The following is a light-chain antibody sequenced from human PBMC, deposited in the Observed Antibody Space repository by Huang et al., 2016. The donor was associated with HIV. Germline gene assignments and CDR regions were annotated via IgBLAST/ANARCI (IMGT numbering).Light chain of an antibody. Sequence: EIVLTQSPATLTLSPGERATLSCRASQNITDSLAWYRQKPGQAPSLLIYRAANRATGTPARFSGSGSGTDFTLTISGLEPEDFAIYYCQERIHWPRPTFGGGTKVEI. J-gene: IGKJ4*01. CDR1: QNITDS. V-gene: IGKV3-11*01. CDR3: QERIHWPRPT. CDR2: RAA.